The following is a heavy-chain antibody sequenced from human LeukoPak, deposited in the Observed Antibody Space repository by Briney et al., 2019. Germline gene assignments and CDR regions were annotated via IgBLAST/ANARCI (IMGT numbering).Heavy chain of an antibody. CDR1: GYTFTSYG. CDR3: ATLRDSSGYYYFDY. V-gene: IGHV1-18*01. D-gene: IGHD3-22*01. J-gene: IGHJ4*02. CDR2: ISAYNGNT. Sequence: ASVKVSCKASGYTFTSYGISWVRQAPGQGLEWMGWISAYNGNTNYAQKLQGRVTMTTDTSTSTAYMELRSLRSGDTAVYYCATLRDSSGYYYFDYWGQGTLVTVSS.